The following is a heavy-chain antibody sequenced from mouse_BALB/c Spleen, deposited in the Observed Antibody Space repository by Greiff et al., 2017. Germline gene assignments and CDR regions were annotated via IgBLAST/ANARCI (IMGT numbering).Heavy chain of an antibody. J-gene: IGHJ4*01. CDR1: GFSLTSYG. Sequence: QVQLKESGPGLVAPSQSLSITCTVSGFSLTSYGVHWVRQPPGKGLEWLGVIWAGGSTNYNSALMSRLSISKDNSNSQVFLKMNSLQTDDTAMYYCDRDWRGDEGGLYAMDYWGQGTSVTVSS. CDR3: DRDWRGDEGGLYAMDY. V-gene: IGHV2-9*02. CDR2: IWAGGST.